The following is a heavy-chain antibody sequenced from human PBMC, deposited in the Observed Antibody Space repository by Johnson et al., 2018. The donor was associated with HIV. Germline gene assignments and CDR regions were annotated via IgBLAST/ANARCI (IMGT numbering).Heavy chain of an antibody. CDR1: GITVSSNY. D-gene: IGHD5-24*01. J-gene: IGHJ3*02. CDR3: VVDGYKGSFNAFDI. V-gene: IGHV3-23*04. Sequence: VQLVESGGGLAQPGGSLRLSCAASGITVSSNYMSWVRQAPGKGLAWVSVISGSGGSTYYADSVKGRFTISRDNSKNTLYLQMNSLRAEDTAVYYCVVDGYKGSFNAFDIWGQGTMVTVSS. CDR2: ISGSGGST.